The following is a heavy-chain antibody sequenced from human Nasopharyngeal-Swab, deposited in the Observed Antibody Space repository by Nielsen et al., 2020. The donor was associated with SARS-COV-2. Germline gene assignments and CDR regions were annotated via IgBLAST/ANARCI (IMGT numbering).Heavy chain of an antibody. CDR2: IYYSGST. CDR3: AGKSGSYYYYGMDV. CDR1: GGSFSGYY. J-gene: IGHJ6*02. D-gene: IGHD1-26*01. Sequence: SETLSLTCAVYGGSFSGYYWSWIRQPPGKGLEWIGYIYYSGSTNYNPSLKSRVTISVDTSKNQFSLKLSSVTAADTAVYYCAGKSGSYYYYGMDVWGQGTTVTVSS. V-gene: IGHV4-59*13.